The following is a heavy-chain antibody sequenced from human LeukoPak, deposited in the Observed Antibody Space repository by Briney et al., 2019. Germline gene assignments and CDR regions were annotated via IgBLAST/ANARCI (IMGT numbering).Heavy chain of an antibody. CDR2: IYHSGST. J-gene: IGHJ4*02. D-gene: IGHD5-12*01. Sequence: PSETLSPTCTVSGGSISSGAYYWSWIRQPPGKGLEWIGYIYHSGSTYYNPSLKSRVTISVDRSKNQFSLKLSSVTAADTAVYYCARDERLRSHGIDYWGQGTLVTVSS. V-gene: IGHV4-30-2*01. CDR1: GGSISSGAYY. CDR3: ARDERLRSHGIDY.